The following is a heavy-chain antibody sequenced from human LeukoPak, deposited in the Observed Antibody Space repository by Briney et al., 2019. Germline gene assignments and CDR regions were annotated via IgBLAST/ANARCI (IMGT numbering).Heavy chain of an antibody. D-gene: IGHD6-19*01. CDR3: ARGYSSGWPSPRYYYYGMDV. V-gene: IGHV3-21*01. CDR2: ISSSSSYI. CDR1: GFTFSSYS. Sequence: GGSLRLSCAASGFTFSSYSMNWVRQAPGKGLEWVSSISSSSSYIYYADSVKGRFTISRDNAKNSLYLQMNSLRAEDTAVYYCARGYSSGWPSPRYYYYGMDVWGQGTTVTVSS. J-gene: IGHJ6*02.